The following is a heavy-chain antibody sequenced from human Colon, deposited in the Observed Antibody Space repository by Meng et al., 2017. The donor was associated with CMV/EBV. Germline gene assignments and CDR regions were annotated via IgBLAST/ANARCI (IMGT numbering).Heavy chain of an antibody. CDR3: ARTDTTSSGYFDY. Sequence: LSLTCAASGFTFNGHWMSWVRQAPGKGLEWVANIDPGGSVEKYVDSVKGRFTISRDNAKNSLFLQMNSLRAEDTAVFYCARTDTTSSGYFDYWGQGALVTVSS. D-gene: IGHD6-6*01. J-gene: IGHJ4*02. CDR2: IDPGGSVE. CDR1: GFTFNGHW. V-gene: IGHV3-7*01.